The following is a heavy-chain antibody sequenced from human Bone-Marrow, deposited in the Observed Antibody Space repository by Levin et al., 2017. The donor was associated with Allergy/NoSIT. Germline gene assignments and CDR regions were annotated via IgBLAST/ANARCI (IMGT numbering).Heavy chain of an antibody. CDR3: AHSQSLRPGLPGYNYGPLDF. J-gene: IGHJ4*02. CDR1: GFPLSTSGVG. V-gene: IGHV2-5*02. Sequence: SGPTLVKPTQTLTLTCTFSGFPLSTSGVGVSWIRQPPGKALEWLALIYWDDDLRYSPSLKRRLTITKDTSRNQVVLTMTNMDAEDTATYFCAHSQSLRPGLPGYNYGPLDFWGQGSLVVVSS. CDR2: IYWDDDL. D-gene: IGHD5-18*01.